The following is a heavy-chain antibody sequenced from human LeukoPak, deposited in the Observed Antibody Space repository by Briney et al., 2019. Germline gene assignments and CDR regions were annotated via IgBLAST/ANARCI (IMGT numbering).Heavy chain of an antibody. CDR1: GFTFGDYA. CDR2: IRSKAYGGTT. J-gene: IGHJ4*02. CDR3: TRDSTYYYDSSGYDIDY. V-gene: IGHV3-49*04. D-gene: IGHD3-22*01. Sequence: GGSLRLSRTASGFTFGDYAMSWVRQAPGKGLEWVGFIRSKAYGGTTEYAASVKGRFTISRDDSKSIAYLQMNSLKTEDTAVYYCTRDSTYYYDSSGYDIDYWGQGTLVTVSS.